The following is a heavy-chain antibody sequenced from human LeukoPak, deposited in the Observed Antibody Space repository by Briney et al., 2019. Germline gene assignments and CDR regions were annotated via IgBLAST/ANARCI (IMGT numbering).Heavy chain of an antibody. Sequence: PGGSLRLSCAASGFTFSSYAMTWVRQAPGKGLEWVSVISGSGKFPSYADSAKGRFTISRDNAKNTLYLQMNSLEAEDTAMYYCAKIANFYDSSGFYGWGQGTLVTVSS. CDR3: AKIANFYDSSGFYG. J-gene: IGHJ4*02. D-gene: IGHD3-22*01. CDR2: ISGSGKFP. CDR1: GFTFSSYA. V-gene: IGHV3-23*01.